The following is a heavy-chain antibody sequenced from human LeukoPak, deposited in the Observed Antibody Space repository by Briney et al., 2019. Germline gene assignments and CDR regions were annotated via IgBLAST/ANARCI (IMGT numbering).Heavy chain of an antibody. D-gene: IGHD5-12*01. V-gene: IGHV3-74*01. Sequence: GGSLRLSCAATGFTFSSYWMHWVRQAPGKGLVWVSRINTDGSSTSYADSVKGRFTISRDNAKNTLYLQMNSLRAEDTAVYYCAKDMQTWPRFPDYWGQGTLVTVSS. CDR3: AKDMQTWPRFPDY. J-gene: IGHJ4*02. CDR2: INTDGSST. CDR1: GFTFSSYW.